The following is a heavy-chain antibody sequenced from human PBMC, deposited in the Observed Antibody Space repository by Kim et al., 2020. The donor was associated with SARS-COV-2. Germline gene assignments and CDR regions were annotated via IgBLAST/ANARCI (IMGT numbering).Heavy chain of an antibody. J-gene: IGHJ4*02. CDR2: IYSGGIT. CDR1: GFTVSRSC. Sequence: GGSLRLSCVVSGFTVSRSCMSWVRQAPGKGLEWVAVIYSGGITYYADSVKGRFTISKDNFKNTVYLQMNSLRAEDTALYYCAREGRDRSSWYDYWGQGTLVTVSS. CDR3: AREGRDRSSWYDY. V-gene: IGHV3-66*01. D-gene: IGHD6-13*01.